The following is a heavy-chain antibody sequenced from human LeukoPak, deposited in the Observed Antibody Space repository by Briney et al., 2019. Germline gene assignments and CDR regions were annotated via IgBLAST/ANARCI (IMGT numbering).Heavy chain of an antibody. D-gene: IGHD1-1*01. V-gene: IGHV4-38-2*01. Sequence: EPAETLSLPCVVSGYSISSGSYWAWIPQPPGSGLEWIESVYYSGKTYYNPYLMSPVTISVDTSKNQLSLNLISETAADTAVYDCARSTGSGTNWLFDYWGQGTLVTVSS. CDR1: GYSISSGSY. CDR3: ARSTGSGTNWLFDY. J-gene: IGHJ4*02. CDR2: VYYSGKT.